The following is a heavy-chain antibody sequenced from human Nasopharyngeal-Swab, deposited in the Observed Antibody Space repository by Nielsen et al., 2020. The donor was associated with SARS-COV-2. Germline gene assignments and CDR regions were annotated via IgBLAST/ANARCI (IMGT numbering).Heavy chain of an antibody. CDR2: ISYDGSNK. D-gene: IGHD3-9*01. J-gene: IGHJ6*02. CDR3: AKDKRYFDWDGMDV. V-gene: IGHV3-30*18. CDR1: GFTISSYG. Sequence: GESLKISCAASGFTISSYGMHWVRQAPGKGLEWVAVISYDGSNKYYADSVKGRFTISRDNSKNTLYLQMNSLRAEDTAVYYCAKDKRYFDWDGMDVWGQGTTVTVSS.